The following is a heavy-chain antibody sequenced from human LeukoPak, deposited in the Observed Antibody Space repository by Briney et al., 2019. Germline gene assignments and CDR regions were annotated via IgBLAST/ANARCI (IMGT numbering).Heavy chain of an antibody. CDR2: MNPNSANT. J-gene: IGHJ6*03. CDR3: ARGSYVGYSYYYMDV. Sequence: ASVKVSCKASGYTFTSFDINWVRQATGQGLEWMGWMNPNSANTGFAQKFQGRVTMTRNTSISTAYMELSSLRSDDTAVYYCARGSYVGYSYYYMDVWGKGTTVTIS. CDR1: GYTFTSFD. D-gene: IGHD5-18*01. V-gene: IGHV1-8*01.